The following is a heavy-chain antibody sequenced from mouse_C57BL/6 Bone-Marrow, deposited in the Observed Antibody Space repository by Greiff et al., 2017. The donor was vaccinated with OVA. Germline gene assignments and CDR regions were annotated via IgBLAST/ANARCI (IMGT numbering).Heavy chain of an antibody. CDR1: GYTFTSYG. J-gene: IGHJ3*01. Sequence: QVQLQQSGAELARPGASVKLSCKASGYTFTSYGISWVKQRTGQGLEWIGEIYPRSGNTYYNEKFKGKATLTADKSSSTAYMELRSLTSEDSAVYFCARLYYSNPWFAYWGQGTLVTVSA. CDR3: ARLYYSNPWFAY. CDR2: IYPRSGNT. D-gene: IGHD2-5*01. V-gene: IGHV1-81*01.